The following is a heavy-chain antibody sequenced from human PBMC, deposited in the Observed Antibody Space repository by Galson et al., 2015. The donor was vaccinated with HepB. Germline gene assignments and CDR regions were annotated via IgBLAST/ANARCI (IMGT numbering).Heavy chain of an antibody. J-gene: IGHJ4*02. V-gene: IGHV1-46*01. CDR3: ASAPISGSYYGSFDY. Sequence: SVKVSCKASGYTFTSYYMHWVRQAPGQGLEWMGIINPSGGSTSYAQKLQGRVTMTRDTSTSTVYMELSSLRSEDTAVYYCASAPISGSYYGSFDYWGQGTLVTVSS. D-gene: IGHD1-26*01. CDR2: INPSGGST. CDR1: GYTFTSYY.